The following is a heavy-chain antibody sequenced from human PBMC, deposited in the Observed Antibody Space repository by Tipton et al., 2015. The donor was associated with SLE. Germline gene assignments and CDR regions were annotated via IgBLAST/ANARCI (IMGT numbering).Heavy chain of an antibody. Sequence: TLSLTCTVSGSSFSSGGDYWSWIRQHPGKGLEWIGYIYYSGSTYYNPSLRSRVIISVDTSKNQFSLNLSSVTAADAAVYYCARGVAVNYFDSWGQGSLVTVAS. J-gene: IGHJ4*02. D-gene: IGHD6-19*01. CDR1: GSSFSSGGDY. V-gene: IGHV4-31*03. CDR3: ARGVAVNYFDS. CDR2: IYYSGST.